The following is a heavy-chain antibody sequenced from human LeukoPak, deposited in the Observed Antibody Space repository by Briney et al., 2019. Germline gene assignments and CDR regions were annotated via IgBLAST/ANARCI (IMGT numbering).Heavy chain of an antibody. Sequence: GGSLRLSCAASGFSFNSDWMDWVRQAPGKGLEWVANIKHDESEKNYLDSVKGRFTISRDNSKNTLYLQMSSLRAEDMAVYYCAKTLTTVTILDAFDIWGQGTMVTVSS. D-gene: IGHD4-17*01. J-gene: IGHJ3*02. V-gene: IGHV3-7*03. CDR1: GFSFNSDW. CDR2: IKHDESEK. CDR3: AKTLTTVTILDAFDI.